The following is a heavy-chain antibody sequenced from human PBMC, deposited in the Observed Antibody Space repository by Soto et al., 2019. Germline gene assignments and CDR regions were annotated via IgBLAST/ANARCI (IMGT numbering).Heavy chain of an antibody. D-gene: IGHD3-9*01. CDR2: ISGSGGST. V-gene: IGHV3-23*01. Sequence: EVQLLESGGGLVQPGGSLRLSCAASGFTFSSYAMNWVRQAPGKGLEWVSAISGSGGSTYYADSVKGRFTISRDNSKNTLYLQMNSLRAEDTAVYYCAKAPFDYDILTGYYGYNFDYWGQGTLVTVSS. CDR1: GFTFSSYA. J-gene: IGHJ4*02. CDR3: AKAPFDYDILTGYYGYNFDY.